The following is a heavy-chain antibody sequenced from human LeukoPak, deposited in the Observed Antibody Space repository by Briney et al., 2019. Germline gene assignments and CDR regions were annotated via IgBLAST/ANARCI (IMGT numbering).Heavy chain of an antibody. D-gene: IGHD2-15*01. V-gene: IGHV1-18*01. CDR1: GYTFTSYG. CDR3: ARDDCSGGSCFPDY. J-gene: IGHJ4*02. Sequence: ASVKVSCKASGYTFTSYGISWVRQAPGQGLEWMGWIGAYNGNTNYAQKLQGRVTMTTDTSTSTAYMELRSLRSDDTAVYYCARDDCSGGSCFPDYWGQGTLVTVSS. CDR2: IGAYNGNT.